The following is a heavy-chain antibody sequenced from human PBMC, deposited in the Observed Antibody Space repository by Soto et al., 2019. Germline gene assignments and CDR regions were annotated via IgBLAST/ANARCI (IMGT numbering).Heavy chain of an antibody. CDR1: GYSFTSYW. J-gene: IGHJ6*02. D-gene: IGHD3-3*01. Sequence: PGESLKISCKGSGYSFTSYWIGWVRQMPGKGLEWMGIIYPGDSDTRYSPSFQGQVTISADKSISTAYLQWSSLKASDTAMYYCARLGYYDFWSGYYKYYYYGMDVWGQGTTVTVSS. CDR2: IYPGDSDT. CDR3: ARLGYYDFWSGYYKYYYYGMDV. V-gene: IGHV5-51*01.